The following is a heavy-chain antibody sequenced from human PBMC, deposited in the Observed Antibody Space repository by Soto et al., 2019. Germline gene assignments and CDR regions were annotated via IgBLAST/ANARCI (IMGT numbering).Heavy chain of an antibody. CDR2: ISWNSGSI. Sequence: EVQLVESGGGLVQPGRSLRLSCAASGFTFDDYAMHWVRQAPGKGLEWVSGISWNSGSIGYADSVKGRFTISRDNAKNSLYLQMNRLRAEDTALDDCAKEIRHGLPGGDYFDYWGQGTLVTVSS. CDR3: AKEIRHGLPGGDYFDY. CDR1: GFTFDDYA. J-gene: IGHJ4*02. V-gene: IGHV3-9*01. D-gene: IGHD1-26*01.